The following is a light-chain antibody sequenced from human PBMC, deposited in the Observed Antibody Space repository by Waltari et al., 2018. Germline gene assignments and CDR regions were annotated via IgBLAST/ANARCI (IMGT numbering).Light chain of an antibody. CDR2: WAS. CDR1: QNILYSSNNKNY. J-gene: IGKJ2*01. V-gene: IGKV4-1*01. Sequence: DIVMTQSPDSLTVSLGERATINCKTSQNILYSSNNKNYLAWYQQKPGQPPKLLIYWASTRESGVPDRFSGSGSGTDFTLTISSLQAEDVAVYYCHQYYSAPFAFGQGTKLEIK. CDR3: HQYYSAPFA.